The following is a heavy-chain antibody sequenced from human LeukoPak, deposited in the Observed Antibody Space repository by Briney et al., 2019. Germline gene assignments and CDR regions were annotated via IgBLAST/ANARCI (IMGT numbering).Heavy chain of an antibody. D-gene: IGHD5-18*01. CDR1: GFTFSSYA. J-gene: IGHJ4*02. CDR3: AIQLWRQPLDY. CDR2: ISGSGGTT. Sequence: PGGSLRLSCAASGFTFSSYALSWVRQTPGKGLEWVSSISGSGGTTYYADSVKDRFTISRDNSKNMLYLQMNSLRVEDTAVYYCAIQLWRQPLDYWGQGTLVTVSS. V-gene: IGHV3-23*01.